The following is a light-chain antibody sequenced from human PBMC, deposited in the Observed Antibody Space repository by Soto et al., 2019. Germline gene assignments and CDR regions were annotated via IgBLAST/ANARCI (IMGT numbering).Light chain of an antibody. Sequence: EIVMTQSPATLSVSPGERVTLSCRASQSVGSSLAWYQQKPGQAPRLLIFRASTRAAGFPARFSGSGSGTQFTLTINGLQSEDFAVYHWQQFNNWPWTFGQGTKVEI. J-gene: IGKJ1*01. V-gene: IGKV3-15*01. CDR2: RAS. CDR3: QQFNNWPWT. CDR1: QSVGSS.